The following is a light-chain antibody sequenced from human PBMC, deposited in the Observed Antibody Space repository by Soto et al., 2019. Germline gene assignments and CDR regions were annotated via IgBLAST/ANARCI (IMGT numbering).Light chain of an antibody. J-gene: IGKJ2*01. CDR1: QSVSSY. CDR2: DAS. CDR3: QQRSNWPYT. V-gene: IGKV3-11*01. Sequence: EIVLTQSPATLSLSPGGRAILSCRASQSVSSYLAWYQQKPGQAPRLLIYDASNRATGIPARFSGSGSGTDFTLTISSLEPEDVAVYYCQQRSNWPYTFGQGTKLEIK.